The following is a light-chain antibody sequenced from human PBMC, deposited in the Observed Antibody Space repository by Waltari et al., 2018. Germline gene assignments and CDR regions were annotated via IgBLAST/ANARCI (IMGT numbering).Light chain of an antibody. CDR1: QSVSSS. CDR2: DAF. V-gene: IGKV3-11*01. Sequence: EIVLTQSPATLSLSPGERATLSFRASQSVSSSLAWYQQKPGQAPRLLIYDAFNRATGSPARFSGSGSGTDFTLTISSLEPEDFAVYYCQQRINWPLTFGGGTKVEIK. CDR3: QQRINWPLT. J-gene: IGKJ4*01.